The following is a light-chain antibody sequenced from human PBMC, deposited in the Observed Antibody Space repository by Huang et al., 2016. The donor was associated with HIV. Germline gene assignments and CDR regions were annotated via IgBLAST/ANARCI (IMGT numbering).Light chain of an antibody. CDR1: ESIRNH. J-gene: IGKJ4*01. Sequence: DIQMTQSPSSLSASVGDRVTITCRASESIRNHLNWYQQKPGKAPNLLIYDASTLQSGVPSRFSGGGSGTDCTLTISNLQPEDFATYFCQQSYGTPLTFGGGTNLET. CDR3: QQSYGTPLT. CDR2: DAS. V-gene: IGKV1-39*01.